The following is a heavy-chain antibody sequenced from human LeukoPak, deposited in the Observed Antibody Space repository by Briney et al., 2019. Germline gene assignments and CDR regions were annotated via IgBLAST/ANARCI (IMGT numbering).Heavy chain of an antibody. V-gene: IGHV1-69*04. Sequence: SVKVSCKASGGTFSSYAISWVRQAPGQGLEWMGRIIPILGIANYAQKFQRRVTITADKSQSTAYMELSSLSSEDTAVYYCASRRKLRYFDWLPLPSQYYGMDVWGQGTTVTASS. CDR2: IIPILGIA. CDR3: ASRRKLRYFDWLPLPSQYYGMDV. D-gene: IGHD3-9*01. CDR1: GGTFSSYA. J-gene: IGHJ6*02.